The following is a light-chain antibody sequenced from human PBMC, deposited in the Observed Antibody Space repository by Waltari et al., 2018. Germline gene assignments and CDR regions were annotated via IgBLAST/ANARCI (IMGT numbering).Light chain of an antibody. CDR3: QQYGSSRT. CDR2: GAS. Sequence: EIVLTESPGTLSLTPGERATLSCRASQSVSSSYLAWYQQKPGQAPRLLIYGASSRATGIPDRFSGSGSSTDFTLTISRLEPEDFSLYYCQQYGSSRTFGHGTKLEIK. J-gene: IGKJ2*01. CDR1: QSVSSSY. V-gene: IGKV3-20*01.